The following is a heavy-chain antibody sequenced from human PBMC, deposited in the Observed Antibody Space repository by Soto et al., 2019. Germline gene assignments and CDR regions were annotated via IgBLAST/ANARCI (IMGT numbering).Heavy chain of an antibody. D-gene: IGHD3-16*02. Sequence: PSETLSLTCAVSGGSISSSNWWSWVRQPPGKGLEWIGEIYHSGSTNYNPSLKSRVTISVDKSKNQFSLKLSSVTAADTAVYYCARSGSYYDYVWGSYRPYCFDYWGQGTLVTVSS. CDR1: GGSISSSNW. J-gene: IGHJ4*02. CDR3: ARSGSYYDYVWGSYRPYCFDY. V-gene: IGHV4-4*02. CDR2: IYHSGST.